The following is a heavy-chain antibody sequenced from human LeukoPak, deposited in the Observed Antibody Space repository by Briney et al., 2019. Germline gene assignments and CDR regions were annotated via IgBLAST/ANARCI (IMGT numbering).Heavy chain of an antibody. J-gene: IGHJ3*02. V-gene: IGHV4-4*07. CDR3: ARGAYGSGSGNGFNI. CDR2: IFSTGST. CDR1: GGSISSYY. Sequence: SETLSLTCTVSGGSISSYYWSWIRQPAGKGLEWIGRIFSTGSTNYNPSLKSRVTMSVDTSKNQFSLNLSSVTAADTAVYYCARGAYGSGSGNGFNIWGQGTTVTVSS. D-gene: IGHD3-10*01.